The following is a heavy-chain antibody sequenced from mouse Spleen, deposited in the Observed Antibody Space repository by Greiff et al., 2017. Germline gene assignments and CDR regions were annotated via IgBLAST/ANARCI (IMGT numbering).Heavy chain of an antibody. CDR2: ISDGGSYT. CDR1: GFTFSSYA. V-gene: IGHV5-4*01. CDR3: ASVYYGNSWFAY. Sequence: EVHLVESGGGLVKPGGSLKLSCAASGFTFSSYAMSWVRQTPEKRLEWVATISDGGSYTYYPDNVKGRFTISRDNAKNNLYLQMSHLKSEDTAMYYCASVYYGNSWFAYWGQGTLVTVSA. J-gene: IGHJ3*01. D-gene: IGHD2-1*01.